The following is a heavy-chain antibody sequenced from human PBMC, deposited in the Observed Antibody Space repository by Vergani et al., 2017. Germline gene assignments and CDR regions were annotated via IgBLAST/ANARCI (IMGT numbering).Heavy chain of an antibody. CDR3: SRGRGYSFGYSDY. CDR1: GFSLGDYA. V-gene: IGHV3-49*04. D-gene: IGHD5-18*01. CDR2: IRNKAYGGTT. Sequence: EVQLVESGGGLVPPGRSLRLSCAASGFSLGDYAMTWVRQAPGKGLVWVAFIRNKAYGGTTEYAASVKGRFTISRDDSKRLAYLQLSGLKTEDTAVYFCSRGRGYSFGYSDYWGQGTLVTVSS. J-gene: IGHJ4*02.